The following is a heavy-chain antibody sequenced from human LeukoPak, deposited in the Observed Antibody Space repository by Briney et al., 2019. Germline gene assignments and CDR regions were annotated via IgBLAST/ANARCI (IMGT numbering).Heavy chain of an antibody. Sequence: PGGSLRLSCAVSGFTFSSYWMSWVRQAPGKGPEWVANIKQDGSEKYYVDSVKGRFTISRDNAKSSLYLQMNSLRAEDTAVYYCAREAWFDPWGQGTLVTVSS. V-gene: IGHV3-7*01. CDR3: AREAWFDP. J-gene: IGHJ5*02. CDR1: GFTFSSYW. CDR2: IKQDGSEK.